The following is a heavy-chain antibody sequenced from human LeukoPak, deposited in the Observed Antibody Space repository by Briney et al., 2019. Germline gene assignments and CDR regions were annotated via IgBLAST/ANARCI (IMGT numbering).Heavy chain of an antibody. CDR2: ISSSSSYI. D-gene: IGHD1-26*01. CDR3: ARAGSLGY. CDR1: GFTFSSHW. Sequence: PGGSLRLSCAASGFTFSSHWMSWARQAPGKGLEWVSSISSSSSYIYYGDSVKGRFTISRDNAKNSLYLQMNSLRAEDTAVYYCARAGSLGYWGQGTLVTVSS. V-gene: IGHV3-21*01. J-gene: IGHJ4*02.